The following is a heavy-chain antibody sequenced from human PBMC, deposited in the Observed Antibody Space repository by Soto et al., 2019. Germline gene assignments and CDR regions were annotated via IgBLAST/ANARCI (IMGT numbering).Heavy chain of an antibody. V-gene: IGHV4-30-2*01. CDR2: IYHGGTT. CDR1: GGPISSGTYS. J-gene: IGHJ4*02. CDR3: AGGWHCDRTSCYFAY. Sequence: QLQLQESGSGLVKPSQTLSLTCAVSGGPISSGTYSWTWIRQPPGKGLEWFGYIYHGGTTYDTPSLKRRFTRXEDXSXXRFSLNLTSVTAADTAVYYCAGGWHCDRTSCYFAYWGQGTLVTVSS. D-gene: IGHD2-2*01.